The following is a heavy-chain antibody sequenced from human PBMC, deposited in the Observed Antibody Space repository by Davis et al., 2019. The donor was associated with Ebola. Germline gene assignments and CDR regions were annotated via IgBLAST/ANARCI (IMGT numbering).Heavy chain of an antibody. Sequence: PSETLSLTCTVSGGSISSSTYYWGWIRQPPGKGLEWIGEINHSGSTNYNPSLKSRVTISVDTSKNQFSLKLSSVTAADTAVYYCARVLRGYSYGFYWYFDLWGRGTLVTVSS. D-gene: IGHD5-18*01. CDR1: GGSISSSTYY. J-gene: IGHJ2*01. CDR2: INHSGST. CDR3: ARVLRGYSYGFYWYFDL. V-gene: IGHV4-39*07.